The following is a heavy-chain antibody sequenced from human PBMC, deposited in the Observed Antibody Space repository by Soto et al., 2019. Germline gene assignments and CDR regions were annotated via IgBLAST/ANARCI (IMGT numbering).Heavy chain of an antibody. CDR1: GGTFSSYT. D-gene: IGHD3-22*01. CDR2: IIPILGIA. V-gene: IGHV1-69*02. J-gene: IGHJ4*02. Sequence: QVQLVQSGAEVKKPGSSVKVSCKASGGTFSSYTISWVRQAPGQGLEWMGRIIPILGIANYAQKFQGRVTIPAAXSTSTAYMELSSLRSEDTAVYYCASRSGYFPYFDYWGQGTLVTVSS. CDR3: ASRSGYFPYFDY.